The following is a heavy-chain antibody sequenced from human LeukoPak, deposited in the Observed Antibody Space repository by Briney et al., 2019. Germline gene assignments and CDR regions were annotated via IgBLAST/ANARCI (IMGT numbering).Heavy chain of an antibody. J-gene: IGHJ3*02. D-gene: IGHD3-10*01. CDR1: GFTFSSYS. CDR3: ARGLSELWFGARAFDI. CDR2: ISSSSSTI. V-gene: IGHV3-48*01. Sequence: GGSLRLSCAASGFTFSSYSMNWVRQAPGKGLEWVSYISSSSSTIYYADSVKGRFTISRDNAKNSLYLQMNSLRAEDTAVYYCARGLSELWFGARAFDIWGQGTMVTVSS.